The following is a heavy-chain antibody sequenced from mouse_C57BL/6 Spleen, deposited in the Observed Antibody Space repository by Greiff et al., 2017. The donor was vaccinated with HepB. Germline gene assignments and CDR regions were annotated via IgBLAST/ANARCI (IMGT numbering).Heavy chain of an antibody. CDR1: GYTFTSYW. CDR2: IDPSDSYT. V-gene: IGHV1-50*01. CDR3: AQYDYGVAY. Sequence: VQLQQPGAELVKPGASVKLSCKASGYTFTSYWMQWVKQRPGQGLEWIGEIDPSDSYTNYNQKFKGKATLTVDTSSSTAYMQLSSLTSEDSAVYYCAQYDYGVAYGGQGTLVTVSA. D-gene: IGHD2-4*01. J-gene: IGHJ3*01.